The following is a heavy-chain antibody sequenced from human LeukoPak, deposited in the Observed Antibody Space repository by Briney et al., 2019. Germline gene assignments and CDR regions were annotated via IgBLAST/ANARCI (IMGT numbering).Heavy chain of an antibody. CDR3: ARGRIGYSSGWYWFDY. J-gene: IGHJ4*02. V-gene: IGHV4-34*01. Sequence: PSETLSLTCAVYGGSFSGYYWSWIRQPPGKGLEWIGEINHSGSTNYNPSVKSRVTISVDTSKNQFSLKLSSVTAADTAVYYCARGRIGYSSGWYWFDYWGQGTLVTVSS. CDR1: GGSFSGYY. D-gene: IGHD6-19*01. CDR2: INHSGST.